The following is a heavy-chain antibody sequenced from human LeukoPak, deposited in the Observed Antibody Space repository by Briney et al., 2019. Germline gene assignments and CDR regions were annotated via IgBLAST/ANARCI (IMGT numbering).Heavy chain of an antibody. D-gene: IGHD3-3*01. CDR3: ATMRLDFWSGYYVRGYYLDY. CDR2: IKEYGTEE. Sequence: GGSLRLSCAASGFSLSDYWMGWVRQAPGKGLEWVANIKEYGTEEYYVDSVKGRFTISRDNAKNSLSLQMNSLRAKDTAVYYCATMRLDFWSGYYVRGYYLDYWGQGTLVTVSS. V-gene: IGHV3-7*01. CDR1: GFSLSDYW. J-gene: IGHJ4*02.